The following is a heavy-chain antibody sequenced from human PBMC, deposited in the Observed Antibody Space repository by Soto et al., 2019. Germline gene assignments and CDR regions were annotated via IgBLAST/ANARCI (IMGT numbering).Heavy chain of an antibody. D-gene: IGHD2-15*01. CDR2: IYSGGST. J-gene: IGHJ3*02. Sequence: EVQLVESGGGLVQPGGSLKLSCAASGFTVSSNYMSWVGQAPGKGWEWVSVIYSGGSTYYADSVKGRFTFSRDNSKNTLYLQMNSLRAEDTAVYYCARDLGYCSGGSCYSLAFDIWGQGTMVTVSS. CDR1: GFTVSSNY. CDR3: ARDLGYCSGGSCYSLAFDI. V-gene: IGHV3-66*01.